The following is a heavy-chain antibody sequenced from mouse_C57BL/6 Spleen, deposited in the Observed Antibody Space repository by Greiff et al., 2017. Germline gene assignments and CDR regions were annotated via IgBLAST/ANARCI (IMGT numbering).Heavy chain of an antibody. Sequence: QVQLKQSGPELVKPGASVKISCKASGYSFTSYYIHWVKQRPGQGLEWIGWLYPGSGNTKYNEKFKGKATLTADTSSSTAYMQLSSLTSEDSAVEFWAREGTYYDSARVAYWGQGTLVTVSA. CDR1: GYSFTSYY. CDR3: AREGTYYDSARVAY. J-gene: IGHJ3*01. CDR2: LYPGSGNT. D-gene: IGHD2-4*01. V-gene: IGHV1-66*01.